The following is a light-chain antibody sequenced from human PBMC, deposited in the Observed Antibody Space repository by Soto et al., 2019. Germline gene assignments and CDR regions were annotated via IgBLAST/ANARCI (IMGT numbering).Light chain of an antibody. CDR3: QQYNNWPPYT. J-gene: IGKJ2*01. CDR1: QSVSNN. CDR2: GAS. Sequence: EVVMTQSPATLSVSPGDRATLSCRASQSVSNNVAWYQQKPGQAPRLLIYGASTGATGLPARFSASGSGTEVTLSISSLQSEDFAVYYCQQYNNWPPYTFGQGTRLEIK. V-gene: IGKV3-15*01.